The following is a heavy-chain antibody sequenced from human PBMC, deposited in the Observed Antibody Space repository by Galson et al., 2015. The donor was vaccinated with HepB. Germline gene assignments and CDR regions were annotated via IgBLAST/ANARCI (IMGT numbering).Heavy chain of an antibody. Sequence: SLRLSCAASGFTVSSYWMSWVRQAPGKGLEWVANIKKDGSEKYCVDSVKGRFTISRDNAKNSLYLQMNSLRAEDTAVYYRARDFSYYDFWSGYYPTDYGMDVWGQGTTVTVSS. D-gene: IGHD3-3*01. CDR3: ARDFSYYDFWSGYYPTDYGMDV. J-gene: IGHJ6*02. V-gene: IGHV3-7*03. CDR2: IKKDGSEK. CDR1: GFTVSSYW.